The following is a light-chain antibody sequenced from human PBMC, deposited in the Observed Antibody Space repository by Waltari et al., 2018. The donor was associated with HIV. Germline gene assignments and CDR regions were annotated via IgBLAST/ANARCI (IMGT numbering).Light chain of an antibody. CDR1: PSLHHSDGKTY. Sequence: IVMSQAPLSLSVTPGEPATISCKSSPSLHHSDGKTYLYWYVQKAGQPPQLLIYEVSNRFSGVPDRFSGSVSGAYFTLKISRVESDDVGIYYCRQSIEFPYTFGQGTKVDI. CDR3: RQSIEFPYT. CDR2: EVS. V-gene: IGKV2D-29*01. J-gene: IGKJ2*01.